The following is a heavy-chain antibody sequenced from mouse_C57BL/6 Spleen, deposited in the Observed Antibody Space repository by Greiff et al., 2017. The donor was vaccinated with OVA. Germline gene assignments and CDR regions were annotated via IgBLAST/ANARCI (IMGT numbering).Heavy chain of an antibody. J-gene: IGHJ4*01. D-gene: IGHD1-1*01. CDR3: ARSSHYYGSSEAMDY. Sequence: VQLQQSGAELARPGASVKLSCKASGYTFTSYGISWVKQRPGQGLEWIGEIYPRSGNTYYNEKFKGKATLTADNSSSTAYMELRSLTSEDSAVYFCARSSHYYGSSEAMDYWGQGTSVTVSS. CDR2: IYPRSGNT. CDR1: GYTFTSYG. V-gene: IGHV1-81*01.